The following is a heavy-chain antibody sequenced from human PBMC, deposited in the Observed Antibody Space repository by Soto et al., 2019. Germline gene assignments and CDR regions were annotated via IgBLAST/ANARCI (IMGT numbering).Heavy chain of an antibody. J-gene: IGHJ3*02. CDR1: GGSISSGDYY. CDR3: ARIRFLEIFDI. V-gene: IGHV4-30-4*01. Sequence: QVRLQESGPGLVKPSQTVSLTCTVSGGSISSGDYYWSWIRQPPGKGLERIGYIYYSGSTYYNPSLKSRVSISVDTSKNQFSLKLSSVTAADTAVYYGARIRFLEIFDICSQGTMVTVSS. CDR2: IYYSGST. D-gene: IGHD3-3*01.